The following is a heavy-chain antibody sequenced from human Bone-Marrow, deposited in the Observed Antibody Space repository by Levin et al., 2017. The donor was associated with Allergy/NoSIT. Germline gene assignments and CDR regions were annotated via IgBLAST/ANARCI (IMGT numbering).Heavy chain of an antibody. CDR2: ISYTGGT. Sequence: GSLRLSCTVSGGSVTSGSYYWNWIRQPPGKELEWIGFISYTGGTKYNPSLRSRVTISVDTSKNQFSLKLTSVTAADTAFYYCARDGYTYGLSFQYWGQGSLVTVSS. D-gene: IGHD5-18*01. CDR1: GGSVTSGSYY. V-gene: IGHV4-61*01. J-gene: IGHJ1*01. CDR3: ARDGYTYGLSFQY.